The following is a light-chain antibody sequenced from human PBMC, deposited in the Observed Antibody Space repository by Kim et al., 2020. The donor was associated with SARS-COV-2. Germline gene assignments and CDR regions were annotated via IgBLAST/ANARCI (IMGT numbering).Light chain of an antibody. V-gene: IGKV1-5*01. CDR3: EQYITYPWT. J-gene: IGKJ1*01. Sequence: ASVGDRVTISCRASQSISNCLAWYQQKPGKAPKLLIYDASTLQSGVPSRFRGSGSGTEFILTISNLQADDFAIYHCEQYITYPWTFGQGTKVDIK. CDR1: QSISNC. CDR2: DAS.